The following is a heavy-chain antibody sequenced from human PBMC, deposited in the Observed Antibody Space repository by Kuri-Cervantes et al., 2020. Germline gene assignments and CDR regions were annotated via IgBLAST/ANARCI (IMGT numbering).Heavy chain of an antibody. J-gene: IGHJ5*02. V-gene: IGHV3-23*01. CDR3: AKDWAWFDP. D-gene: IGHD7-27*01. CDR2: ISGSGGST. CDR1: GFTFSSYG. Sequence: GESLKISCAASGFTFSSYGMHWVRQAPGKGLEWVSAISGSGGSTYYADSVKGRFTISRDNSKNTLYLQMNSLRAEDTAVYYCAKDWAWFDPWGQGTLVTVSS.